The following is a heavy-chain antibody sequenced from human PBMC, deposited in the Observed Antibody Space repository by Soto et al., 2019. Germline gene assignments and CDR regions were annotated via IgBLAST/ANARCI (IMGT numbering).Heavy chain of an antibody. D-gene: IGHD2-15*01. V-gene: IGHV4-61*01. CDR2: TYYSGST. CDR1: GGSLSSGSYY. CDR3: VRDKKYAPTCSSGFGY. Sequence: SETLSLTCTVSGGSLSSGSYYWSWIRQPPGKGLEWIGYTYYSGSTTYNPSLKSRVTISVDTSKNQFSLKLSSVTAADTAVYYCVRDKKYAPTCSSGFGYGGQGTLVPVPS. J-gene: IGHJ4*02.